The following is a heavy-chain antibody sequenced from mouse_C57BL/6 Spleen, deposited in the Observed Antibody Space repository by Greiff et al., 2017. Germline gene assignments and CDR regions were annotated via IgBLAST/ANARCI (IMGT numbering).Heavy chain of an antibody. CDR3: ARTVAMDY. CDR2: INPNNGGT. CDR1: GYTFTDYY. V-gene: IGHV1-26*01. Sequence: EVQLQQSGPELVKPGASVKISCKASGYTFTDYYMNWVKQSHGKSLEWIRDINPNNGGTSYNQKFKGKATLTVDKSSSTAYMELRSLTSEDSAVYYCARTVAMDYWGQGTSVTVSS. J-gene: IGHJ4*01.